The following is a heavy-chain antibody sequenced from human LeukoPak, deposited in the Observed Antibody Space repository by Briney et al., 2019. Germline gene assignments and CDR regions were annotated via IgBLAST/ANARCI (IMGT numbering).Heavy chain of an antibody. CDR1: GFTVSSNY. D-gene: IGHD1-26*01. Sequence: GGSMRLSCATSGFTVSSNYMSWVRQAPGKGLEWVSVIYSGGSTYSADSVKGRFTITRDNSMNTLYLQMNSRIAEDTAVYYCARGGSYSCFDYGGQGTLVTVSS. CDR3: ARGGSYSCFDY. V-gene: IGHV3-66*01. J-gene: IGHJ4*02. CDR2: IYSGGST.